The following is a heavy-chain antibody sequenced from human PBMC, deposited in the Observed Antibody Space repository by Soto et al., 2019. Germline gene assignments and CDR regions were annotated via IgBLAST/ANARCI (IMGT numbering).Heavy chain of an antibody. D-gene: IGHD3-9*01. V-gene: IGHV2-5*02. CDR1: GFSLSTSEVG. J-gene: IGHJ4*02. CDR2: IYWDDDK. CDR3: AHRFDWYYFDY. Sequence: QITLKESGPTLGKPTQTLTLTCTFSGFSLSTSEVGVGWIRQPPGKALEWLALIYWDDDKRYSPSLKSRLTITKDTSKNQVVLTMTKMDPVDTATYYCAHRFDWYYFDYWGQGTLVTVSS.